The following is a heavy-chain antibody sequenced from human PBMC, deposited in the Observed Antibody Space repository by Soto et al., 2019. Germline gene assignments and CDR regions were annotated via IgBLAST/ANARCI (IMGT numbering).Heavy chain of an antibody. J-gene: IGHJ4*02. CDR2: IIPILGIA. CDR1: GGTFSSYT. V-gene: IGHV1-69*02. D-gene: IGHD3-10*01. Sequence: QVQLVQSGAEVKKPGSSVKVSCKASGGTFSSYTISWVRQAPGQGLEWMGRIIPILGIANYAQKFQGRVSITADTSTSTANMELSSLISEETAVYYCEEGNGSWIIGRYWGQGTLVTVS. CDR3: EEGNGSWIIGRY.